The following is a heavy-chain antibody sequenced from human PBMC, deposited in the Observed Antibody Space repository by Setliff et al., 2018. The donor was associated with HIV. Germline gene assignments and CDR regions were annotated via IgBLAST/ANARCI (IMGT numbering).Heavy chain of an antibody. CDR2: ISGSSTHT. CDR3: ARNGRNDSGYYYYYYYYMDV. J-gene: IGHJ6*03. Sequence: GSLRLSCVASGFTFSDYYMSWIRQAPGKGLESISYISGSSTHTYYADSVKGRFTISRDNAKNSLYLHMDSLRAEDTAVYFCARNGRNDSGYYYYYYYYMDVWGKGTTVTVSS. D-gene: IGHD3-22*01. CDR1: GFTFSDYY. V-gene: IGHV3-11*03.